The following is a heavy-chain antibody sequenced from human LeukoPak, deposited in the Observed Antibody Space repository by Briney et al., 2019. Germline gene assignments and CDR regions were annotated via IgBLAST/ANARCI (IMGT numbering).Heavy chain of an antibody. V-gene: IGHV4-4*07. CDR1: GGSISTYY. CDR3: ASGDYRGQGY. Sequence: PSETLSLTCTVSGGSISTYYWTWIRQPSVKGLEWIGRIYTSGSTNYNPSLKSRVTMSVDTSKNQFSLKLSSVTAADTAVYYCASGDYRGQGYWGQGTLVTVSS. D-gene: IGHD4-17*01. J-gene: IGHJ4*02. CDR2: IYTSGST.